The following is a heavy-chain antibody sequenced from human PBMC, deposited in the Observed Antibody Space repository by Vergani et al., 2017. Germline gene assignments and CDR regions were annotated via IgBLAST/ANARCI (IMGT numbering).Heavy chain of an antibody. Sequence: QVQLQESGPGLVKPSQTLSLTCTVSGGSISSGSFYWSWIRQPAGKGLEWIGRIYTSGSTNYNPSLKSRVTISVDTSKNQFSLKLSSVTAADTAVYYCARGRRGSIVATHWGQGTLVTVSS. CDR1: GGSISSGSFY. J-gene: IGHJ4*02. V-gene: IGHV4-61*02. CDR3: ARGRRGSIVATH. CDR2: IYTSGST. D-gene: IGHD5-12*01.